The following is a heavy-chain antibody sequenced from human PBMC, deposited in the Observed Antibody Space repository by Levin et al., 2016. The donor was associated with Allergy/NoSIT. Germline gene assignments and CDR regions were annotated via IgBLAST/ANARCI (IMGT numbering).Heavy chain of an antibody. D-gene: IGHD6-13*01. CDR2: ISYDGSNK. Sequence: WIRQPPGKGLEWVAVISYDGSNKYYADSVKGRFTISRDNSKNTLYLQMNSLRAEDTAVYYCAKDPRPTFSSHVDYWGQGTLVTVSS. J-gene: IGHJ4*02. V-gene: IGHV3-30*18. CDR3: AKDPRPTFSSHVDY.